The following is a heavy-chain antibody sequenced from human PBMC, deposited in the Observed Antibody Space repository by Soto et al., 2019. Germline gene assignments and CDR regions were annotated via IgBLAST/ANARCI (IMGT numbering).Heavy chain of an antibody. V-gene: IGHV1-3*04. J-gene: IGHJ6*02. CDR3: ARGERLYYFYNGMEV. CDR1: GYNFSTYA. CDR2: INTGNGNT. Sequence: SVKVSCKASGYNFSTYALLWVRQAPGQRLEWMGWINTGNGNTKYSQKFQGRVTMTRDTSASTAYMELSSLRSEDTAVYYCARGERLYYFYNGMEVWGQGSTVTVSS. D-gene: IGHD1-26*01.